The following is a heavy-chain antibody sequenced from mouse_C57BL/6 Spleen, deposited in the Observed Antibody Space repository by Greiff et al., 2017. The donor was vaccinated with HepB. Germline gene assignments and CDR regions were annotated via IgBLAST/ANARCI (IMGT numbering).Heavy chain of an antibody. CDR3: ARDLYYYYSNYYWYFDV. D-gene: IGHD2-5*01. CDR2: INYDGSST. V-gene: IGHV5-16*01. Sequence: EVMLVESEGGLVQPGSSMKLSCTASGFTFSDYYMAWVRQVPEKGLEWVANINYDGSSTYYLDSLKSRFIISRDNAKNILYLQMSSLKSEDTATYYCARDLYYYYSNYYWYFDVWGTGTTVTVSS. CDR1: GFTFSDYY. J-gene: IGHJ1*03.